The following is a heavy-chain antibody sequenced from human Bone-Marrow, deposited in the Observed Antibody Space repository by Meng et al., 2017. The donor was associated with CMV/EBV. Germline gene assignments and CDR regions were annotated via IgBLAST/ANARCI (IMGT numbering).Heavy chain of an antibody. Sequence: SETLSLTCAVYGGSFSGYYWSWIRQPPGKGLEWIGEINHSGSTNYNPSLKSRVTISVDTSKNQFSLKLSSVTAADTAVYYCASQRGRYNWNYYYGMDVWGQGTTVTGSS. CDR1: GGSFSGYY. J-gene: IGHJ6*02. D-gene: IGHD1-20*01. CDR3: ASQRGRYNWNYYYGMDV. V-gene: IGHV4-34*01. CDR2: INHSGST.